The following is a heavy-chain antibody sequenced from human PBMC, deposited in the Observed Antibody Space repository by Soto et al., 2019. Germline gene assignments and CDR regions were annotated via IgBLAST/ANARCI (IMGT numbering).Heavy chain of an antibody. CDR2: IWYDGSTK. J-gene: IGHJ4*02. CDR3: ARGIVVGGLDS. V-gene: IGHV3-33*01. D-gene: IGHD3-22*01. CDR1: GFTFSNHG. Sequence: QVHLVESGGGVVQPGRSLRLSCAASGFTFSNHGMYWVRQAPGKGLEWVAVIWYDGSTKYYADSVKGRFTISSDNSKNTLYLQMNSLRPEDTALYYCARGIVVGGLDSWGQGTLVTVSS.